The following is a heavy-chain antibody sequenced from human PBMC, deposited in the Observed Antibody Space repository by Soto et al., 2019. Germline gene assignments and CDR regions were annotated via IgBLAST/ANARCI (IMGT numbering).Heavy chain of an antibody. J-gene: IGHJ4*01. CDR2: ISSSGGTI. CDR3: ERDSTGGIYF. D-gene: IGHD2-8*02. Sequence: QAPGKGLERVSYISSSGGTIHNTDSVKGRFTISRDNSKNSLYLKMNSLRAGETDVYYCERDSTGGIYF. V-gene: IGHV3-48*03.